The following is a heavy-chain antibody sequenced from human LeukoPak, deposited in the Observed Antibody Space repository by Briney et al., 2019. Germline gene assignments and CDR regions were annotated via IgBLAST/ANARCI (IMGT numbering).Heavy chain of an antibody. CDR2: INTDGSST. CDR1: GFTFSSYW. J-gene: IGHJ4*02. V-gene: IGHV3-74*01. CDR3: ARDRSSGWYHY. Sequence: GGSLRLSCAASGFTFSSYWMHWVRQAPGKGLVWVSRINTDGSSTSYADSVKGRFTISRDNAKNTLYLQMNSLRAEDTAVYYCARDRSSGWYHYWGQGTLVTVSS. D-gene: IGHD6-19*01.